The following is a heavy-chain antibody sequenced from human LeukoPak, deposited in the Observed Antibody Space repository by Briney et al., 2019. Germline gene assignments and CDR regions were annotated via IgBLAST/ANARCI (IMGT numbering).Heavy chain of an antibody. CDR2: ISSSSSYI. D-gene: IGHD3-10*02. CDR3: AELGITMIGGV. CDR1: GFTFSNAW. J-gene: IGHJ6*04. Sequence: GGSLRLSCAASGFTFSNAWMSWVRQAPGKGLEWVSSISSSSSYIDYADSVKGRFTISRDNAKNSLYLQMNSLRVEDTAVYYCAELGITMIGGVWGKGTTVTISS. V-gene: IGHV3-21*01.